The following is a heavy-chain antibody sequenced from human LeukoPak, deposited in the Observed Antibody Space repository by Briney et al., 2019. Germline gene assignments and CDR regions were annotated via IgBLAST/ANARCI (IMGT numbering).Heavy chain of an antibody. J-gene: IGHJ4*02. CDR2: IYRSGAT. D-gene: IGHD3-22*01. CDR3: ARAHSSYYSYYFDY. CDR1: GDSFSGNNY. Sequence: PSGTLSLTCAVSGDSFSGNNYWTWVRQPPGKGLEWIGEIYRSGATNYNPSLKSRVTVSQDKSKNQFSLKLNSVTAADTAVYYCARAHSSYYSYYFDYWGQGTLVTVSS. V-gene: IGHV4-4*02.